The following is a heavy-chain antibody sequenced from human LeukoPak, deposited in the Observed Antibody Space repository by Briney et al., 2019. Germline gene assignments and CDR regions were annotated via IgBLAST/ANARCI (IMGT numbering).Heavy chain of an antibody. D-gene: IGHD3-22*01. CDR2: INPNSGDT. J-gene: IGHJ4*02. CDR3: AREITMIVVAMGY. Sequence: GASVKVSCKASGYTFTGYYMHWVRQAPGQGLEWMGWINPNSGDTNYAQKFQGRVTMTRDTSISTAYMELSRLRSDDTAVYYCAREITMIVVAMGYWGQGTLVTVSS. V-gene: IGHV1-2*02. CDR1: GYTFTGYY.